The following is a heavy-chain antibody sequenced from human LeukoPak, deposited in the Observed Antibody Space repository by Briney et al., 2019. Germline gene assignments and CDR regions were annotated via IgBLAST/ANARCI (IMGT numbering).Heavy chain of an antibody. J-gene: IGHJ6*03. Sequence: PSGTLSLTCAVSGGSISSSNWWSWVRQPPGKGLEWIGEIYHSGNTNYNPSLKSRVTISVDKSKNKFSLKLSSVTAADTAVYYCARVGVGATRYYYYMYVWGKETTVTVSS. CDR3: ARVGVGATRYYYYMYV. CDR2: IYHSGNT. V-gene: IGHV4-4*02. D-gene: IGHD1-26*01. CDR1: GGSISSSNW.